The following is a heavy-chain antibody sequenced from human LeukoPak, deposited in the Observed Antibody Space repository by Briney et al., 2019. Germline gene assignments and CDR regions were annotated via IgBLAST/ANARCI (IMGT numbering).Heavy chain of an antibody. J-gene: IGHJ4*02. V-gene: IGHV1-18*01. Sequence: ASVKVSCKASGYTFTNYGITWVRQAPGQGLEWMGRISGDNGDADYVQKFQGRVTMTTDTSTSTAYMELRSLRYDDTAVYYCARDRDRSSWSVYWGQGTLVTVSS. CDR3: ARDRDRSSWSVY. CDR2: ISGDNGDA. D-gene: IGHD6-13*01. CDR1: GYTFTNYG.